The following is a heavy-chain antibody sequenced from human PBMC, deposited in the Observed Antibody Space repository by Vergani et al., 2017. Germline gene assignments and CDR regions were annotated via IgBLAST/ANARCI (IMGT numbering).Heavy chain of an antibody. V-gene: IGHV4-61*02. CDR1: GDSISSGNYY. D-gene: IGHD1-26*01. CDR3: ARGTFVHAFDN. J-gene: IGHJ3*02. Sequence: QVQLQESGPGLLKPSQTLSLTCSVAGDSISSGNYYWNWIRQPAGKGIEWMGRIYSSGSTSYNPSIKSRITMSLDTSKNQFSLSLSSVTAADTAVYYCARGTFVHAFDNWGQGTVVTVSS. CDR2: IYSSGST.